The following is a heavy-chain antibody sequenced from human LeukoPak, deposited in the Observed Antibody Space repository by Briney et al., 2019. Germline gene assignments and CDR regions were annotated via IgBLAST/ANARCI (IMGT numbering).Heavy chain of an antibody. CDR2: IYYSGST. V-gene: IGHV4-59*01. D-gene: IGHD6-13*01. J-gene: IGHJ3*02. CDR3: AGQQLGISDAFDI. Sequence: SETLSLTCTVSGGSISSYYWSWIRQPPGKGLEWIGYIYYSGSTNYNPSLKSRVTISVDTSKNQFSLKLSSVTAADTAVYYCAGQQLGISDAFDIWGQGTMVTVSS. CDR1: GGSISSYY.